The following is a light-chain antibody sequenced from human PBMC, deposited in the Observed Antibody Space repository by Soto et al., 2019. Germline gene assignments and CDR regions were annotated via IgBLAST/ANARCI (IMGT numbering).Light chain of an antibody. CDR1: ISNIGRDP. J-gene: IGLJ1*01. CDR3: AGWDGSLRGFV. CDR2: DNN. V-gene: IGLV1-44*01. Sequence: QSVLTQPPSASGTPGQRVTISCSGSISNIGRDPVNWYQELPGTAPKLLIYDNNQRPSGVPDRFPGSKSGTSASLAISGLQSEDEADYFCAGWDGSLRGFVFGTGTKVTVL.